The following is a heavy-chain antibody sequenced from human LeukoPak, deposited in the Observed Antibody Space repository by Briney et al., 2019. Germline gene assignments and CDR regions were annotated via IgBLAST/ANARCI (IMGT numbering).Heavy chain of an antibody. J-gene: IGHJ4*02. D-gene: IGHD4-23*01. CDR1: GGSISSYY. CDR2: VYYSAST. V-gene: IGHV4-59*01. Sequence: SETLSLTCTVSGGSISSYYWSWIRQPPGKGLDWIGYVYYSASTNYNPSLKSRVTISVDTSKNQFSLKLSSVTASDTAVYYCARDNMGNSIDYWGQGTLVTVSS. CDR3: ARDNMGNSIDY.